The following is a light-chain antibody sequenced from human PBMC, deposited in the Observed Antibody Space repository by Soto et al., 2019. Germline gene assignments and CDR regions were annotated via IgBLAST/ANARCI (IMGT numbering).Light chain of an antibody. V-gene: IGLV2-14*01. J-gene: IGLJ1*01. CDR1: SSDVGGYNY. Sequence: QSALTQPASVSGSPGQSITISCTGTSSDVGGYNYVSWYQQHPGKAPKLLIYDVSDRPSGVSNRFSGSKSGNTASLTISGLQAGDEADYYCSSYTSSNTLDYVFGTGTKVTVL. CDR2: DVS. CDR3: SSYTSSNTLDYV.